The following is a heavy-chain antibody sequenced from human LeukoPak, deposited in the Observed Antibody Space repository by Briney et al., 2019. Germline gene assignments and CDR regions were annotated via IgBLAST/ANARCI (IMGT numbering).Heavy chain of an antibody. Sequence: GGSLRLSCTASGLTFSGYGMHWVRQAPGKGLEWVALVSYDGSHKFYADSVKGRFTISGDNSKNTLYLQMNSLRAEDTAVYYCAAREQNNYFDYWGQGTLVTVSS. D-gene: IGHD2/OR15-2a*01. V-gene: IGHV3-33*05. CDR2: VSYDGSHK. J-gene: IGHJ4*02. CDR1: GLTFSGYG. CDR3: AAREQNNYFDY.